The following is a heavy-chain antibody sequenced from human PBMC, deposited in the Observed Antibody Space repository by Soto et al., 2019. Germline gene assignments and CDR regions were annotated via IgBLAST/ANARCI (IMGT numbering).Heavy chain of an antibody. D-gene: IGHD3-9*01. CDR2: ISSNGGST. CDR1: GFTFSSYA. CDR3: ARDGSPSWRYFDWSFDY. Sequence: GGSLRLSCAASGFTFSSYAMHWVRQAPGKGLEYVSAISSNGGSTYYANSVKGRFTISRDNSKNTLYLQMGSLRAEDMAVYYCARDGSPSWRYFDWSFDYWGQGTLVTVSS. V-gene: IGHV3-64*01. J-gene: IGHJ4*02.